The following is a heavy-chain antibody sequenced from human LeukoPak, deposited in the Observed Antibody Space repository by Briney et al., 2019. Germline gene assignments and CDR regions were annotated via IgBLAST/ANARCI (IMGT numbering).Heavy chain of an antibody. J-gene: IGHJ4*02. V-gene: IGHV3-30*02. D-gene: IGHD3-9*01. CDR1: GFTFSSYG. CDR3: AKLSRIYDILTGTPGY. Sequence: GGSLRLPCAASGFTFSSYGMHWVRQAPGKGLEWVAFIRYDGSNKYYADSVKGRFTISRDNSKNTLYLQMNSLRAEDTAVYYCAKLSRIYDILTGTPGYWGQGTLVTVSS. CDR2: IRYDGSNK.